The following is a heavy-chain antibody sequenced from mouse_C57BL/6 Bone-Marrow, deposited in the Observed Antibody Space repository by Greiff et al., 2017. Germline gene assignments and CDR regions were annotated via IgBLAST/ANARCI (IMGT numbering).Heavy chain of an antibody. Sequence: QVQLQQPGAELVRPGTSVKLSCKASGYTFTSYWMHWVKQRPGQGLEWIGVIDPSDSYTNYNQKFKGKATLTVDTSSSTAYMQRSSLTSEDAAVYCGRRAQLWDWDFDGWGTGTTVTVAS. CDR2: IDPSDSYT. CDR1: GYTFTSYW. V-gene: IGHV1-59*01. D-gene: IGHD3-2*02. J-gene: IGHJ1*03. CDR3: RRAQLWDWDFDG.